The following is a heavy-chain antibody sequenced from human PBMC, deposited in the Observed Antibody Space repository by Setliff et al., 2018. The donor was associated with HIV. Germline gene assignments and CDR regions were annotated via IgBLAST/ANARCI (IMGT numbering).Heavy chain of an antibody. CDR2: FYYSWNT. CDR1: GASIGRRSDC. Sequence: SETLSLTCTVSGASIGRRSDCWGWIRQPPGKGLEWIGSFYYSWNTYYNPSLKSRVTISVDTSKNQFSLNLRFVTAADTALYYCARRTFGSGRFDPWGQGTPVTVSS. CDR3: ARRTFGSGRFDP. V-gene: IGHV4-39*01. J-gene: IGHJ5*02. D-gene: IGHD6-19*01.